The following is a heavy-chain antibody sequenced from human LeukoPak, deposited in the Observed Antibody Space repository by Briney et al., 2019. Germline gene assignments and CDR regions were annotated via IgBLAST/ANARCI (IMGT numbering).Heavy chain of an antibody. CDR3: ARDRASSWPFDY. J-gene: IGHJ4*02. CDR1: GFTFSTYT. V-gene: IGHV3-21*01. CDR2: ISGSTKCI. D-gene: IGHD6-13*01. Sequence: GGSLRLSCAASGFTFSTYTMNWVRQAPGKGLEWVSSISGSTKCIYYADSLKGRFTISRDNAKNSLYLEMNSLRAEDTAVYYCARDRASSWPFDYWGQGTLVTAS.